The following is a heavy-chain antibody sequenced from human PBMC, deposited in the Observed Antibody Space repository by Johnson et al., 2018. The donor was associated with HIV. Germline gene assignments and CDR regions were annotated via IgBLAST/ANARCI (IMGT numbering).Heavy chain of an antibody. J-gene: IGHJ3*02. CDR2: ISFDGSNK. D-gene: IGHD1-26*01. CDR3: AKSPLVGAIDAFDI. V-gene: IGHV3-30*18. Sequence: QVQLVESGGGVVQPGRSLRLSCAASGFTFSTYPMHWVRQAPGKGLEWVAVISFDGSNKYYADSVKGRFTIVRDNSKNKLFRQMNSLRAEDTAVYYCAKSPLVGAIDAFDIRGQGTMVTVSS. CDR1: GFTFSTYP.